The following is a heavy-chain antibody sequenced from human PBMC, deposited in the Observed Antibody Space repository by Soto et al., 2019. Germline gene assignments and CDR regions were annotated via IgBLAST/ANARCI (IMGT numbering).Heavy chain of an antibody. CDR2: IYHSGSP. J-gene: IGHJ6*01. CDR3: ARDDHIVVVTTSLGDMDV. V-gene: IGHV4-4*02. Sequence: TLSRSCDVYGGYISIHQLGSWVGTRPGKGVEWIGEIYHSGSPNYNPSLKSRVTISLDKSKNKFSLKLTSVTAADSAVYYCARDDHIVVVTTSLGDMDVWGQGPMVP. D-gene: IGHD2-2*01. CDR1: GGYISIHQL.